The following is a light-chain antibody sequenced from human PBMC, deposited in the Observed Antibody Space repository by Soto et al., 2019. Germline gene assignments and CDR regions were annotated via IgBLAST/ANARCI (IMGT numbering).Light chain of an antibody. CDR1: QSVRTT. V-gene: IGKV3-15*01. CDR3: QQYTAWPTT. J-gene: IGKJ1*01. CDR2: DAS. Sequence: DIVMTQSPATLSVSPGERATLSCRASQSVRTTVAWYQQRPGQAPRLLIYDASTRATGVPARFSGGGSGTDFTLTVTRLQAEDFGIYYCQQYTAWPTTFGHGTKVEIK.